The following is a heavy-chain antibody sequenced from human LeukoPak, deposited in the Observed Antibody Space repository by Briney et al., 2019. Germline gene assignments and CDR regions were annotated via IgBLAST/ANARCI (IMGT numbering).Heavy chain of an antibody. J-gene: IGHJ5*02. D-gene: IGHD3-10*01. V-gene: IGHV3-74*01. CDR3: ARDRDYYGSGSSFDP. CDR2: INSEGSST. Sequence: GGSLRLSCAASGFTFSSYWMHWVRQAPGKGLVWVSRINSEGSSTSYADSVEGRFTISRDNTKNTLYLQMKGVRAEDRAVYYCARDRDYYGSGSSFDPWGQGTLVTVSS. CDR1: GFTFSSYW.